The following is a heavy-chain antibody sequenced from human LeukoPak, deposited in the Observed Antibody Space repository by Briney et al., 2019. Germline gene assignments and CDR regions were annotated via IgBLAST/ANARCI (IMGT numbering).Heavy chain of an antibody. D-gene: IGHD6-19*01. V-gene: IGHV3-20*04. Sequence: GGSLRLSCAASGFTFDDYGMSWVRQAPGKGPEWVSGINWNGGRTGYAESVKGRFTISRDNAKNSLYLQMNTLRAEDTALYYCARAVSNSGWYGSVDYWGQGTLVTVSS. J-gene: IGHJ4*02. CDR1: GFTFDDYG. CDR3: ARAVSNSGWYGSVDY. CDR2: INWNGGRT.